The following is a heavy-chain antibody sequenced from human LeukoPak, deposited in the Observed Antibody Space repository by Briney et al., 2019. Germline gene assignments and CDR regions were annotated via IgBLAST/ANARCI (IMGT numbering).Heavy chain of an antibody. CDR2: IYHSGST. V-gene: IGHV4-30-2*01. J-gene: IGHJ5*02. Sequence: SDTLSLTCAVVGGSISSGGYSCRWTLQPPANGLGWSRDIYHSGSTYYNPSLKSRVTISVDRSKNQFSLKLSSATAADTAVYYCARGDYDSSGFWFDPWGQGTLVTVSS. D-gene: IGHD3-22*01. CDR1: GGSISSGGYS. CDR3: ARGDYDSSGFWFDP.